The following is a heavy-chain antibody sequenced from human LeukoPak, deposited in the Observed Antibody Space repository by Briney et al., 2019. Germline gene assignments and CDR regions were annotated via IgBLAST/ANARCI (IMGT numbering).Heavy chain of an antibody. D-gene: IGHD2-15*01. Sequence: SVQVSCKASGFTFTSSAMQWVRQARGQRLEWIGWIVVGSGNTNYEQKFQERVTITRDMSTSTAYMELSSLRSEDTAVYYCAASYCSGGSCYSGWFDPWGQGTLVTVSS. CDR2: IVVGSGNT. J-gene: IGHJ5*02. CDR1: GFTFTSSA. CDR3: AASYCSGGSCYSGWFDP. V-gene: IGHV1-58*02.